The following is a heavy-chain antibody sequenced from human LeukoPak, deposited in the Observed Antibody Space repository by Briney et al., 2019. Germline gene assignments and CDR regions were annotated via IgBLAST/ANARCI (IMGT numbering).Heavy chain of an antibody. CDR1: GGSINNNDW. D-gene: IGHD1-26*01. Sequence: PSGTLSLTCAVSGGSINNNDWCSWVRQPPGKGLEWIGEIYHSGSTNYSPSLKSRVTISVDKSKNQFSLTVSSVTAADTAVYYCGRLAASGHGRSPYYYYGMDVWGQGTTVTVSS. CDR2: IYHSGST. J-gene: IGHJ6*02. V-gene: IGHV4-4*02. CDR3: GRLAASGHGRSPYYYYGMDV.